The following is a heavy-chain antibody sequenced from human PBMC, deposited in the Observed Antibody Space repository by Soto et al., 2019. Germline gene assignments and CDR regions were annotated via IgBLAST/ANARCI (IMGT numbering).Heavy chain of an antibody. J-gene: IGHJ4*02. CDR2: ISYDGSNK. V-gene: IGHV3-30*18. D-gene: IGHD2-15*01. CDR1: GFTFSSYG. Sequence: GGSLRLSCAASGFTFSSYGMHWVRQAPGKGLEWVAVISYDGSNKYYADSVKGRFTISRDNSKNTLYLQMNSLRAEDTAVYYCAKDEGDGGNRAQYFDYWGQGTLVTVSS. CDR3: AKDEGDGGNRAQYFDY.